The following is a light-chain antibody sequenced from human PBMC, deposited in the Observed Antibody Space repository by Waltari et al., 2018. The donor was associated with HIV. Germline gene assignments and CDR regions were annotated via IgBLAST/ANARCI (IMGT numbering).Light chain of an antibody. CDR1: SSDVGGYKY. CDR2: DVS. V-gene: IGLV2-8*01. CDR3: SSDAGSNNWVV. Sequence: QSALTQPPSASGSPGQSVTISCTGTSSDVGGYKYVSWYQQHPGKAPKHMIYDVSKRPSGVPGRFAGSKSGNTASLTVSGLQAEDEADYYCSSDAGSNNWVVFGGGTKLTVL. J-gene: IGLJ2*01.